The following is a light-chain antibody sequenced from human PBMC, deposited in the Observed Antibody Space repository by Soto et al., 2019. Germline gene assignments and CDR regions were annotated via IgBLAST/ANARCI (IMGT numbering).Light chain of an antibody. V-gene: IGKV3-15*01. CDR3: QQYNTWPPIT. J-gene: IGKJ5*01. Sequence: DIVMTQSPATLSVSPGERATLSCRASQSVSSNLAWYQQKPGQAPRLLIYGASIRATGIPARFSGSGSWTEFTLAISSLQSEDFAVYYCQQYNTWPPITFGQGTRLEIK. CDR2: GAS. CDR1: QSVSSN.